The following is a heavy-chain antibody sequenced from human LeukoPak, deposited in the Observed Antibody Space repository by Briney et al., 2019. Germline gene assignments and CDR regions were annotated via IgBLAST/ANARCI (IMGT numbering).Heavy chain of an antibody. CDR2: IRYDGSNK. CDR3: ARDAGGSSYYYYYGMDV. D-gene: IGHD3-10*01. Sequence: GGSLRLSCAASGFTFSSYGMHWVRQAPGKGLEWVAFIRYDGSNKYYADSVKGRFTISRDNSKNTLYLQMNSLRAEDTVVYYCARDAGGSSYYYYYGMDVWGQGTTVTVSS. J-gene: IGHJ6*02. CDR1: GFTFSSYG. V-gene: IGHV3-30*02.